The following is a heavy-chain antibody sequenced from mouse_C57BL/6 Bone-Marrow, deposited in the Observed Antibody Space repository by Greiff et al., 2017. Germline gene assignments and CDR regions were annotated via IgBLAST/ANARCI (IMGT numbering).Heavy chain of an antibody. V-gene: IGHV5-15*01. D-gene: IGHD2-4*01. CDR2: ISNLAYSI. CDR3: ARQGIYYDYDVRVYWYFDV. Sequence: EVQLVESGGGLVQPGGSLKLSCAASGFTFSDYGMAWVRQAPRKGPEWVAFISNLAYSIYYADTVTGRFTISRENAKNTLYLEMSSLRSEDTAMYYCARQGIYYDYDVRVYWYFDVWGTGTTVTVSS. J-gene: IGHJ1*03. CDR1: GFTFSDYG.